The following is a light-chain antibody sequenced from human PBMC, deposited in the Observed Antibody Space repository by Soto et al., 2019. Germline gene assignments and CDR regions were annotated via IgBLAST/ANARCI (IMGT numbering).Light chain of an antibody. Sequence: TQSPSTLSLSPGERATLSCRASQSVSIYLAWYQQKPGQAPRLLIYDASNRATGIPARFSGSGSGTDFTLTISSLEPEDFGVYYCQQRSNWPPLTFGGGTKVEIK. CDR3: QQRSNWPPLT. V-gene: IGKV3-11*01. CDR1: QSVSIY. J-gene: IGKJ4*01. CDR2: DAS.